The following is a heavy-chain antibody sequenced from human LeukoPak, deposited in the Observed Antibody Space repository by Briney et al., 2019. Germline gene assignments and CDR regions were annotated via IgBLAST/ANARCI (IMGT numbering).Heavy chain of an antibody. V-gene: IGHV3-23*01. CDR3: AKNSFYDFWSGYHFDY. CDR2: ISGSGGST. D-gene: IGHD3-3*01. Sequence: GGSLRPSCAASGFTFSSYAMSWVRQAPGKGLEWVSAISGSGGSTYYADSVKGRFTTSRDNSKNTLYLQMNSLRAEDTAVYYCAKNSFYDFWSGYHFDYWGQGTLVTVSS. J-gene: IGHJ4*02. CDR1: GFTFSSYA.